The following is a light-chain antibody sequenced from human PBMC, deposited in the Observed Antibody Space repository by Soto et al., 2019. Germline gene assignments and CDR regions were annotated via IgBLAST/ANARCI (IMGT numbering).Light chain of an antibody. J-gene: IGKJ1*01. V-gene: IGKV3-11*01. CDR2: DAS. Sequence: EIVLTQSPATLSLSPGDRATLSCRASQSVSSYLAWYQQKPGQAPRLLIYDASNRAAGIPARFSGSGPGTDFTLAISSLEPEDFAVYYCQQRSNYRTFGQGTKVEIK. CDR1: QSVSSY. CDR3: QQRSNYRT.